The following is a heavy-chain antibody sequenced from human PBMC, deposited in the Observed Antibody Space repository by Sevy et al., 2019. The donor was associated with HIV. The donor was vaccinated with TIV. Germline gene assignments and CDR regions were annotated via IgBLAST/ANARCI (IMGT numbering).Heavy chain of an antibody. CDR3: AREGCTRPHDY. CDR2: LSFGCGKI. Sequence: GGSLRLSCAASGFAFYDYSMRWIRQAPGMGLEWVATLSFGCGKINYADSVKGRFTISRDNSKNSFYLQMDNLRVEDTALDYCAREGCTRPHDYWGQGTRVTVSS. CDR1: GFAFYDYS. V-gene: IGHV3-23*01. D-gene: IGHD2-8*01. J-gene: IGHJ4*02.